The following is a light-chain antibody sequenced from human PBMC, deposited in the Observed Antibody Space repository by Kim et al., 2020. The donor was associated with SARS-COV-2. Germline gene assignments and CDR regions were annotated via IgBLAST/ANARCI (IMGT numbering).Light chain of an antibody. CDR1: QSVSSSY. CDR2: GAS. V-gene: IGKV3-20*01. J-gene: IGKJ2*01. Sequence: EIVLTQSPGTLSLSPGERATLSCRASQSVSSSYLVWYQQKPGQAPRLLIYGASSRATGIPDRFGGSGSGTDFTLTISRLEPEDFAVYYCQQYGSSTYTFGQGTKLEI. CDR3: QQYGSSTYT.